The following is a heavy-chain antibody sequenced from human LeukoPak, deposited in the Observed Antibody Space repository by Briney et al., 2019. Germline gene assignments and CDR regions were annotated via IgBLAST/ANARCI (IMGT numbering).Heavy chain of an antibody. CDR3: AADLGYCSSNSCRYFDL. J-gene: IGHJ2*01. CDR1: GGSISSGGYY. V-gene: IGHV4-31*03. D-gene: IGHD2-2*01. CDR2: IYYSGST. Sequence: SETLSLTCTVSGGSISSGGYYWSWIRQHPGKGLEWIGYIYYSGSTYYNPSLKSRVTISVDTSKNQFSLKLSSVTAADTAVYYCAADLGYCSSNSCRYFDLWGRGALVTVSS.